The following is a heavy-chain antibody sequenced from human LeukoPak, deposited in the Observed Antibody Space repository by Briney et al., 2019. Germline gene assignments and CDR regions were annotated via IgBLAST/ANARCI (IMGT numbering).Heavy chain of an antibody. D-gene: IGHD5-12*01. J-gene: IGHJ4*02. Sequence: GGSLRLSCAASGFSFGGYWMHWVRQGPGRGLVWVSRINSDGRSIIYADSVKGRFSISRDNAKNTLYLQMNSLRAEDTAVYYCTRGASGYANFDYWGQGTLVTVSS. CDR3: TRGASGYANFDY. CDR1: GFSFGGYW. V-gene: IGHV3-74*01. CDR2: INSDGRSI.